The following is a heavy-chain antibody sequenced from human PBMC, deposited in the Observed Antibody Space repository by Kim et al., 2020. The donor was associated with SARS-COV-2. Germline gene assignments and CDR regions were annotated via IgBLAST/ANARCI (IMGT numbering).Heavy chain of an antibody. CDR3: ARENDYGGNSPFDL. Sequence: GGSLRLSCAASGFTFSSYGMHWVRQAPGKGLEWVAVIWYDGSNKYYADSVKGRFTISRDNSKNTLYLQMNSLRAEDTAVYYCARENDYGGNSPFDLWGRGTLVTVSS. D-gene: IGHD4-17*01. CDR2: IWYDGSNK. J-gene: IGHJ2*01. V-gene: IGHV3-33*08. CDR1: GFTFSSYG.